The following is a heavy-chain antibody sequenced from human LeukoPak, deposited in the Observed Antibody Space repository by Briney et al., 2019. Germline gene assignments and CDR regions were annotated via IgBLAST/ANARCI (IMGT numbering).Heavy chain of an antibody. CDR1: GGSFSGYY. J-gene: IGHJ4*02. Sequence: SETLSLTCAVYGGSFSGYYWSWIRQPPGEGLEWIGEINHSGSTNYNPSLKSRVTISVDTSKNQFSLKLSSVTAADTAAYYCARLRLRLGELSLYKGGRVGFDYWGQGTLVTVSS. D-gene: IGHD3-16*02. V-gene: IGHV4-34*01. CDR2: INHSGST. CDR3: ARLRLRLGELSLYKGGRVGFDY.